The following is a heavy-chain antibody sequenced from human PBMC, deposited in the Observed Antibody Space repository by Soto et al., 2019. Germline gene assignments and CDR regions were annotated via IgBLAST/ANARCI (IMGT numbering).Heavy chain of an antibody. D-gene: IGHD2-2*01. Sequence: GGSLRLSCAASGFTFSSYAMSWVRQAPGKGLEWVSAISGSGGSTYYADSVKGRFTISRDNSKNTLYLQMNSLRAEDTAVYYCAKDGPARYCSSTSCDFDYWGQGTLVTVSS. J-gene: IGHJ4*02. CDR1: GFTFSSYA. CDR3: AKDGPARYCSSTSCDFDY. CDR2: ISGSGGST. V-gene: IGHV3-23*01.